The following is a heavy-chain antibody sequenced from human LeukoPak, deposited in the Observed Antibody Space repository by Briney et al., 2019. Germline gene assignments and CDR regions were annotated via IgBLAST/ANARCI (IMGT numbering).Heavy chain of an antibody. CDR3: EGEWFGDSN. D-gene: IGHD3-10*01. CDR2: ISYSGTNT. Sequence: GGSLRLSCAPSGFTFSSYNMHWVRQPPGKGLEWVALISYSGTNTYYADSVKGRFTISRDNSKNTLSLQMTSLSAEATAMYYCEGEWFGDSNWGQGALVIVSS. CDR1: GFTFSSYN. J-gene: IGHJ4*02. V-gene: IGHV3-30*03.